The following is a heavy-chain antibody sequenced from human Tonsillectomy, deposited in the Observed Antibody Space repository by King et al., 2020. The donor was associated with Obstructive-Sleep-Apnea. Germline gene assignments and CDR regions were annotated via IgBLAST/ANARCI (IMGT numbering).Heavy chain of an antibody. V-gene: IGHV3-23*04. CDR1: GFTFTIYA. CDR3: AKDWGDGDFPSPLDY. J-gene: IGHJ4*02. D-gene: IGHD4-17*01. CDR2: IGGSGDST. Sequence: VQLVESGGGLVQPGGSLRLSCAASGFTFTIYAMSWVRQAPGKGLGGVSSIGGSGDSTYYADSVKGRFTISRDNSKNTLFLQMNSLRADDTAVYYCAKDWGDGDFPSPLDYWGQGILVTVSS.